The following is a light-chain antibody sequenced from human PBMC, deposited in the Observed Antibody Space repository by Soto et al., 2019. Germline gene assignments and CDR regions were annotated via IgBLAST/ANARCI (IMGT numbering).Light chain of an antibody. Sequence: EIVVTQSPATLSLSPGKRASLSCRASQSVSNNLTWYQQKPGQGPRLLIYGASNRATGIPARFSGSGSGTDFTLTISSLQPEDFATYYCQQSYSPPRTFGQGTKVDIK. J-gene: IGKJ1*01. CDR3: QQSYSPPRT. CDR1: QSVSNN. V-gene: IGKV3-11*01. CDR2: GAS.